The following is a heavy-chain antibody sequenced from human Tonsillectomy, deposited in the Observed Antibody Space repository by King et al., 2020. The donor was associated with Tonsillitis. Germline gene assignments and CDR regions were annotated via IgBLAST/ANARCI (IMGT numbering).Heavy chain of an antibody. V-gene: IGHV3-7*01. J-gene: IGHJ3*02. D-gene: IGHD3-22*01. CDR1: GFTFSSYW. Sequence: QLVQSGGGLVQPGGSLRLSCAASGFTFSSYWMSWVRQAPGKGLEWVANIKEDGSQKNYVESVKGRFTISRDNAKNSLYLQMNSLRAEDTAVYYCARDNTYYYVISGYYDAFDIWGQGTVVTVSS. CDR3: ARDNTYYYVISGYYDAFDI. CDR2: IKEDGSQK.